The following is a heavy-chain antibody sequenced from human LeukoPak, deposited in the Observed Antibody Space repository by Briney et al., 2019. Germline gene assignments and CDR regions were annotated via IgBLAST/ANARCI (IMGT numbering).Heavy chain of an antibody. J-gene: IGHJ5*02. V-gene: IGHV4-34*01. Sequence: PSETLSLTCAVYGGSFSGYYWSWIRQPPGKGLEWIGEINHSGSTNYNPSLKSRVTTSVDTSKNQFSLKLSSVTAADTAVYYCARGRYFDWLLYSWFNPWGQGTLVTVSS. D-gene: IGHD3-9*01. CDR2: INHSGST. CDR1: GGSFSGYY. CDR3: ARGRYFDWLLYSWFNP.